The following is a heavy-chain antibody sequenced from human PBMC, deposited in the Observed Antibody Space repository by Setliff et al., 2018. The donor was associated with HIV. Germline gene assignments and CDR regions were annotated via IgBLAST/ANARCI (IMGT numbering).Heavy chain of an antibody. CDR3: ATFPPPRIPQGTC. CDR2: VDPEHGET. V-gene: IGHV1-69-2*01. Sequence: ASVKVSCKASGYIFTDYYIHWVRQAPGKGLEWMGRVDPEHGETIYAEKFQGSVIITADLVTDTAYMDRSSLGSGDTAVYYCATFPPPRIPQGTCWGQGTRVTVSS. CDR1: GYIFTDYY. J-gene: IGHJ4*02. D-gene: IGHD2-2*02.